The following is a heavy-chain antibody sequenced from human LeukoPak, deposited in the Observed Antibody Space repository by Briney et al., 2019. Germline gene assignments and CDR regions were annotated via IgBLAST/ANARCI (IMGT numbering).Heavy chain of an antibody. J-gene: IGHJ4*02. D-gene: IGHD6-19*01. CDR2: INPNSGGT. CDR3: ARDWAAVAGTPPYYFDY. V-gene: IGHV1-2*02. Sequence: ASVKVSCKASGYTFTGYYMHWVRQAPGQGLEWMGWINPNSGGTNYAQKFQGRVTMTRDTSISTAYMELSRLRSDGTAVYYCARDWAAVAGTPPYYFDYWGQGTLVTVSS. CDR1: GYTFTGYY.